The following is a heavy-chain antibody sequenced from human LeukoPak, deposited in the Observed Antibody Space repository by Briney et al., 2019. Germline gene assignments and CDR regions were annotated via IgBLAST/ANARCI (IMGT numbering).Heavy chain of an antibody. J-gene: IGHJ4*02. CDR1: GFTFSNYW. V-gene: IGHV3-74*01. D-gene: IGHD3-3*01. CDR2: IKSDGNIT. Sequence: GGSLRLSCAASGFTFSNYWMYWVRQAPGKGLVWVSQIKSDGNITNYADSVKGRFTISRDNAKNTLFLQMNSLRAEDTAVYYCGRSGDFWSGSGIAYWGQGTLVTVSS. CDR3: GRSGDFWSGSGIAY.